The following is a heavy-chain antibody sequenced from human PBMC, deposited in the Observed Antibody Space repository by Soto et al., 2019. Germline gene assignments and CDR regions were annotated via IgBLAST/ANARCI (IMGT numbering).Heavy chain of an antibody. CDR1: GLTISGKKY. CDR3: ATWHEQEHAFDV. CDR2: LYDGDGS. D-gene: IGHD1-1*01. V-gene: IGHV3-53*01. Sequence: DVQLLESGGGLIQPGESLRLSCAAFGLTISGKKYVAWVRQAPGKGLEWVAALYDGDGSFYADSVTGRFTTSSDSSKTTVYLQMNDLRPDDTDVYSCATWHEQEHAFDVWGQGTTVTISS. J-gene: IGHJ3*01.